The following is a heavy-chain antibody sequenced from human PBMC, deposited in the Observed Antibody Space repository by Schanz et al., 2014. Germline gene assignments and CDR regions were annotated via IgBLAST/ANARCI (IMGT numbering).Heavy chain of an antibody. CDR1: GFTFSNHA. J-gene: IGHJ3*02. Sequence: EVQLVESGGGLVQPGGSLRLSCATSGFTFSNHAMSWVRQAPGKGLEWVAAVSGGGGSTYYADSVKGRFTISRDNSKNTMYLQMNSLRDEDTAVYYCAKEITVIVVVLDAFDIWGQGTMVTVSS. D-gene: IGHD3-22*01. CDR3: AKEITVIVVVLDAFDI. CDR2: VSGGGGST. V-gene: IGHV3-23*04.